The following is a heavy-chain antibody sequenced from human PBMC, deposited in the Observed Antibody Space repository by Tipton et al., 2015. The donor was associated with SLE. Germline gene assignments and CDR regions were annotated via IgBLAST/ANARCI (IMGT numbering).Heavy chain of an antibody. CDR1: GGSISSGSYY. D-gene: IGHD3-3*01. CDR3: ARGFLEWLFDDAFDI. V-gene: IGHV4-61*02. CDR2: IYTSGST. Sequence: TLSLTCTVSGGSISSGSYYWSWIRQPAGKGLEWIGRIYTSGSTNYNPSLKSRVTISVDTSKNQFSLKLNSVTAADTAVHYCARGFLEWLFDDAFDIWGQGTMVTVSS. J-gene: IGHJ3*02.